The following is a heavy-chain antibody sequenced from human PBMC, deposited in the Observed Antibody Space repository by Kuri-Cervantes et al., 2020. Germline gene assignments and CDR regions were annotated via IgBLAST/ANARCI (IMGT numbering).Heavy chain of an antibody. D-gene: IGHD5-18*01. J-gene: IGHJ4*02. CDR2: IGTAGDT. CDR3: ARGERYSFGPTGFDY. V-gene: IGHV3-13*01. Sequence: GESLKISCAASGFTFSSYDMHWVRQATGKGLEWVSAIGTAGDTYYPGSVKGRFTISRENAKNSLYLQMNSLRAGDTALYYCARGERYSFGPTGFDYWGQGTLVTVSS. CDR1: GFTFSSYD.